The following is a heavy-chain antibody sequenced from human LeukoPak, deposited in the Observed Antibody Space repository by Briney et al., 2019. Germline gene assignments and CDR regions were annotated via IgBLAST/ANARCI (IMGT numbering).Heavy chain of an antibody. V-gene: IGHV3-66*01. Sequence: GGSLRLSCAASGFTVSSNYMSWVRQAPGKGLEWVSVIYSGGSTYYADSVKGRFTISRDNSKNTLYLQMNSLRAEDRAVYYCARVSRVDYGDYHDAFDIWGQGTMVTVSS. CDR3: ARVSRVDYGDYHDAFDI. D-gene: IGHD4-17*01. CDR2: IYSGGST. CDR1: GFTVSSNY. J-gene: IGHJ3*02.